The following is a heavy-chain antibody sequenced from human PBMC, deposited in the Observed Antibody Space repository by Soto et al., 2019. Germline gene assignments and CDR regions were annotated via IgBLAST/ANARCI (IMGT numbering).Heavy chain of an antibody. CDR1: GFTVSSNY. CDR3: ARVLKSSGWDNDVFDI. CDR2: IYSGGST. J-gene: IGHJ3*02. V-gene: IGHV3-66*01. Sequence: LRLSCAASGFTVSSNYMSWVRQAPGKGLEWVSVIYSGGSTYYADSVKGRFTISRDNSKNTLYLQMSTLRAEDTAVYYCARVLKSSGWDNDVFDIWGQGTMVTVSS. D-gene: IGHD6-19*01.